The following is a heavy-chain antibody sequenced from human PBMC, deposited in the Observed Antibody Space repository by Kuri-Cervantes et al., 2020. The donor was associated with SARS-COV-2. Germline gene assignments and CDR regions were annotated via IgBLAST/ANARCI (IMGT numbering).Heavy chain of an antibody. D-gene: IGHD7-27*01. CDR1: GFTFSGYS. CDR2: IDSSSYYI. CDR3: AREEGGELGEAFDY. Sequence: GESLKISCAASGFTFSGYSMNWIRQAPGKGLEWVASIDSSSYYIYHADSVKGRLTIPRDNAKTSLYLQMNSPKPEDTAVYYCAREEGGELGEAFDYWGQGALVTVSS. J-gene: IGHJ4*02. V-gene: IGHV3-21*01.